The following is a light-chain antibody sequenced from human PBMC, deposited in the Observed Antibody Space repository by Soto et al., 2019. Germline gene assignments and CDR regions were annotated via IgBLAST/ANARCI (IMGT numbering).Light chain of an antibody. CDR1: QSVSSSH. V-gene: IGKV3-20*01. J-gene: IGKJ1*01. CDR2: GAS. Sequence: EIVLTQSPGTLSLSPGERATLSCRASQSVSSSHLAWYQQKPGQAPRLLIYGASNRATGIPDRVSGSGSGTDFTLTINRLEPEDFAVYYCQQYASSPWTFGQGTMVDIK. CDR3: QQYASSPWT.